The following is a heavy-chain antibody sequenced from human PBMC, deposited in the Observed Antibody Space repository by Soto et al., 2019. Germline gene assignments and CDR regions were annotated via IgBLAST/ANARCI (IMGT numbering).Heavy chain of an antibody. CDR1: GGSFSGYY. V-gene: IGHV4-34*01. J-gene: IGHJ5*02. CDR2: INHSGST. CDR3: ARVKPMVRGVIIRGGWFDP. D-gene: IGHD3-10*01. Sequence: SETLSLTCAVYGGSFSGYYWSWIRQPPGKGLEWIGEINHSGSTNYNPSLKSRVTISVDTSKNQFSLKLSSVTAADTAVYYCARVKPMVRGVIIRGGWFDPWGQGTLVTVSS.